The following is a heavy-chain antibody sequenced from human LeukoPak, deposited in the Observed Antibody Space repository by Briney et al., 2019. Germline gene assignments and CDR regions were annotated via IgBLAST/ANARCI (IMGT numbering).Heavy chain of an antibody. D-gene: IGHD3-22*01. J-gene: IGHJ3*02. CDR1: GYSFTSYW. CDR2: IYPGDSDT. Sequence: GESLKISCKGSGYSFTSYWIGWVRQMPGKGLEWMGIIYPGDSDTRYSPSFQGQVTISADKSISTAYLQWSSLKASDTAMYYCARGITMIVVVTEPDAFDIWGQGTMVTVSS. V-gene: IGHV5-51*01. CDR3: ARGITMIVVVTEPDAFDI.